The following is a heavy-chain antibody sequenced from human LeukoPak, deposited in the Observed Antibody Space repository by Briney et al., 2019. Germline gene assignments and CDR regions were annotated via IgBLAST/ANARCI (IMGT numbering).Heavy chain of an antibody. D-gene: IGHD3-3*01. CDR1: GGSISSYY. J-gene: IGHJ4*02. Sequence: SETLSLTCTVSGGSISSYYWSWIRQPPGKGLEWIGYIYTSGSTNYNPSLKSRVTISVDTSKNQFSLKLSSVTAADTAVYYCARSSPVYDFWSGYYKGYFDYWGQGTLVTVPS. CDR3: ARSSPVYDFWSGYYKGYFDY. CDR2: IYTSGST. V-gene: IGHV4-4*09.